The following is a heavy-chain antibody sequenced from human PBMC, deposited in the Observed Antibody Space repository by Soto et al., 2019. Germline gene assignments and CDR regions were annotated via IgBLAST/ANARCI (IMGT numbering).Heavy chain of an antibody. Sequence: ASVKVSCKASGYTFTSYAMHWVRQAPGQRLEWMGWINAGNGNTKYSQKFQGRVTITRDTSASTAYMELSSLRSEDTAVYYCARGSYYYDSSGYYTGAFDIWGQGTMLTVSS. CDR2: INAGNGNT. CDR3: ARGSYYYDSSGYYTGAFDI. CDR1: GYTFTSYA. D-gene: IGHD3-22*01. V-gene: IGHV1-3*01. J-gene: IGHJ3*02.